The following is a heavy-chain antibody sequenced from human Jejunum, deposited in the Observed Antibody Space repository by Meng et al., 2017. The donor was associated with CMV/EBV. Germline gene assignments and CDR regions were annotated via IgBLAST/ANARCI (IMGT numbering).Heavy chain of an antibody. CDR1: GSISSPY. Sequence: GSISSPYWTWIRQPPGKGLEWIGYIYYSGSTTYNPSLKSRVTISIDRSKNQFSLKLTSVTAADTAVYYCAKDKGCRDTTCQNWLDPWGQGTLVTVSS. CDR2: IYYSGST. J-gene: IGHJ5*02. D-gene: IGHD2-15*01. V-gene: IGHV4-59*11. CDR3: AKDKGCRDTTCQNWLDP.